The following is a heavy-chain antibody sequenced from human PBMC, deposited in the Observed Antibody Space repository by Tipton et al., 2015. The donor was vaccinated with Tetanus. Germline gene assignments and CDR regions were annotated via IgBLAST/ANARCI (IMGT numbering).Heavy chain of an antibody. CDR3: ARDGDTSGHYGIFDS. CDR1: GFSFSSYG. J-gene: IGHJ4*02. V-gene: IGHV3-33*08. CDR2: TWSHGGNI. Sequence: SLRLSCAASGFSFSSYGIHWVRQAPGKGLEWVAVTWSHGGNIYYADSVKGRCAVSRDNSKNTVYLQMNSLSAEDTAVYYCARDGDTSGHYGIFDSWGQGTLLIVSS. D-gene: IGHD3-22*01.